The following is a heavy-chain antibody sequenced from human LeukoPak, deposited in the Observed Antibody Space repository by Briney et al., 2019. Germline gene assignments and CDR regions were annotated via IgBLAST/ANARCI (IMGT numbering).Heavy chain of an antibody. V-gene: IGHV3-21*01. CDR1: GFTFSSYS. Sequence: GGSLRLSCAASGFTFSSYSMNWVRQAPGKGLEWVSSISRSSIYIYYADSVMGRFTISRDNAKNSLYLQMNSLRAEDTAVYYCARVPHYGDYVHYYFDYRGQGTLVTVSS. J-gene: IGHJ4*02. CDR2: ISRSSIYI. D-gene: IGHD4-17*01. CDR3: ARVPHYGDYVHYYFDY.